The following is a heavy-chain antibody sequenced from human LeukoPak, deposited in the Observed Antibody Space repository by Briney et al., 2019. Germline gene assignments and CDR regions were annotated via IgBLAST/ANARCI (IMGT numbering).Heavy chain of an antibody. CDR3: ARGEGDYYYYYGMDV. CDR2: ISAYNGNT. D-gene: IGHD2-21*02. V-gene: IGHV1-18*01. J-gene: IGHJ6*02. CDR1: GYTFTSYG. Sequence: ASVKVSCKPSGYTFTSYGISWVREAPGQGLEWMGWISAYNGNTNYAQKLQGRVTMTTDTSTSTAYMELRSLRSDDTAVYYCARGEGDYYYYYGMDVWGQGTTVTVSS.